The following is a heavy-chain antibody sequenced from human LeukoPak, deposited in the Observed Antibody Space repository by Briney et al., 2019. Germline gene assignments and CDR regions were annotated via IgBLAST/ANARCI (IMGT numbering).Heavy chain of an antibody. Sequence: KTSETLSLTCSVSGGPISSSNYYWGWIRQPPGKGLEWIGTLYYSGSTYYNPSLKSRVTISVDTSNNQFSLKLSSVTAADSAIYYCARNPGAFDIWGQGTMVTVSS. J-gene: IGHJ3*02. V-gene: IGHV4-39*07. CDR3: ARNPGAFDI. CDR2: LYYSGST. CDR1: GGPISSSNYY.